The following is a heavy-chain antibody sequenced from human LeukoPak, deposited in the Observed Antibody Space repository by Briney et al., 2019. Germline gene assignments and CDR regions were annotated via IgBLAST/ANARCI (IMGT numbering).Heavy chain of an antibody. Sequence: SETLSLICTVSGGSISGYFWSWVRQPPGKELEWIGYIYYSGSTNYNPSLKSRVTISVDTSKNQFSLKLSSVTAADTAVYFCSRWRVPTTTVFYYGMDVWGKGTTVTVTS. CDR2: IYYSGST. J-gene: IGHJ6*04. V-gene: IGHV4-59*01. CDR1: GGSISGYF. CDR3: SRWRVPTTTVFYYGMDV. D-gene: IGHD2/OR15-2a*01.